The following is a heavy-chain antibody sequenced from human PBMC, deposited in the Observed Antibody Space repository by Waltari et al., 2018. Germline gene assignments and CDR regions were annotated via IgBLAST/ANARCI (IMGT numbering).Heavy chain of an antibody. CDR2: MNPNSGNT. J-gene: IGHJ4*02. V-gene: IGHV1-8*03. CDR3: ARGLWFRGKGLDY. D-gene: IGHD3-10*01. CDR1: GYTFPSYD. Sequence: QVQLVQSGAEVKTPGASVKVSCKASGYTFPSYDIHWVRQATGQGLEWMGWMNPNSGNTGYAQKFQGRVTITRNTSISTAYMELSSLRSEDTAVYYCARGLWFRGKGLDYWGQGTLVTVSS.